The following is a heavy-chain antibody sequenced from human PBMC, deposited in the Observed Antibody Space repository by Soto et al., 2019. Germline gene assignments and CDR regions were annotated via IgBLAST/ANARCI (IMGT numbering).Heavy chain of an antibody. V-gene: IGHV3-21*01. CDR2: IRDSLNYI. J-gene: IGHJ5*02. Sequence: PGGSLRLSCAASGFTFSTYGMNWVRKAPGKGLEWLSSIRDSLNYIYYADPVKGRLTISRDNAKNSLFLQMNSRRGEDTAVYYCARRGLALPYSESHWCDPWGHGTLVTVSS. CDR1: GFTFSTYG. CDR3: ARRGLALPYSESHWCDP. D-gene: IGHD6-13*01.